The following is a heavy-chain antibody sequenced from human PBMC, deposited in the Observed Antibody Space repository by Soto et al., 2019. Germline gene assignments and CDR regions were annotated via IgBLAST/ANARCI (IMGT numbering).Heavy chain of an antibody. Sequence: QVQLVQSGAEVKKPGASVKVSCKASGYTFSSYGLIWVRQAPGQGLEGRGWIGADNGDTNYAQNFQGRVTMTTDTSTTTSYMELRSLTSDDTAVYFCARDWKGAEGFDPWGQGTLVTVSS. CDR1: GYTFSSYG. CDR3: ARDWKGAEGFDP. V-gene: IGHV1-18*01. J-gene: IGHJ5*02. CDR2: IGADNGDT. D-gene: IGHD1-1*01.